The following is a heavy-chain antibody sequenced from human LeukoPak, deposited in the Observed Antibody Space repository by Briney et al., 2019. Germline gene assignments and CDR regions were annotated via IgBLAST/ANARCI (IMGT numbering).Heavy chain of an antibody. V-gene: IGHV4-39*02. D-gene: IGHD3-9*01. CDR1: GGSIRSSYYY. CDR3: AREVSRGYYDILIGYYPTTEDAFDI. Sequence: PSETLSLTCTVSGGSIRSSYYYWGWIRQPPGKGLEWIGSIYDSGSTYYNPSLKSRVTISVDTSKNQFSLKLNSVTAADTAVYYCAREVSRGYYDILIGYYPTTEDAFDIWGQGTMVTVSS. CDR2: IYDSGST. J-gene: IGHJ3*02.